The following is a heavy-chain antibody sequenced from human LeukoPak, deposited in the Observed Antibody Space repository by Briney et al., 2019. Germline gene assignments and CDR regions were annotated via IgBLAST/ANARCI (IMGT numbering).Heavy chain of an antibody. V-gene: IGHV3-33*06. J-gene: IGHJ4*02. D-gene: IGHD3-16*02. CDR1: GFTFSSYG. Sequence: GGSLRLSCAASGFTFSSYGMHWVRQAPGKGLEWVAVIWYDGSNKYYADSVKGRFTISRDNSKNTLYLQMNSQRAEDTAVYYCAKEYYDYVWGSYRYGLDYWGQGTLVTVSS. CDR2: IWYDGSNK. CDR3: AKEYYDYVWGSYRYGLDY.